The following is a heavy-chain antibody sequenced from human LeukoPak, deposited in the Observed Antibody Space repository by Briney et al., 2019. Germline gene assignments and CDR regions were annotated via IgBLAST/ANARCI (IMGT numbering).Heavy chain of an antibody. CDR3: ARVSSGWYLYFDY. Sequence: SETLSLTCAVSGGSISSGGYSWSWIRQPPGKGPEWIGYIYHSGSTYYNPSLKSRVTISVDRSKNQFSLKLSSVTAADTAVYYCARVSSGWYLYFDYWGQGTLVTVSS. D-gene: IGHD6-19*01. J-gene: IGHJ4*02. V-gene: IGHV4-30-2*01. CDR2: IYHSGST. CDR1: GGSISSGGYS.